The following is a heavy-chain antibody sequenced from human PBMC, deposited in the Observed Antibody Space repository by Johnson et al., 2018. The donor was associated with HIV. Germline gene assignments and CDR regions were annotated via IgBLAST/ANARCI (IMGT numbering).Heavy chain of an antibody. Sequence: QVQLVESGGGVVQPGRSLRLSCAASGFTFSSYAMHWVRQAPGKGLEWVAFIRYDGSNKYYADSVKGRFTISRDNSKNTLYLQMNSLRAEDTAVYYCAKEGRGGAFDFWGQGTMVTVSS. CDR3: AKEGRGGAFDF. J-gene: IGHJ3*01. CDR2: IRYDGSNK. CDR1: GFTFSSYA. D-gene: IGHD2-15*01. V-gene: IGHV3-30*02.